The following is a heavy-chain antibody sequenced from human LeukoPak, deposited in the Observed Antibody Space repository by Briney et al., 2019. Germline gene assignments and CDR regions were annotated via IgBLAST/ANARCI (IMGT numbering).Heavy chain of an antibody. J-gene: IGHJ4*02. CDR2: ITSSSSAI. D-gene: IGHD5-12*01. CDR1: GFTFSSCS. Sequence: GGSLRLSCAASGFTFSSCSMNWVRQAPGKGLEWLSYITSSSSAIYYADSVKGRFTISRDNAKNSLYLQMNSLRAEDTAVYYCARGLIVATYYFDYWGQGTLVTVSS. CDR3: ARGLIVATYYFDY. V-gene: IGHV3-48*01.